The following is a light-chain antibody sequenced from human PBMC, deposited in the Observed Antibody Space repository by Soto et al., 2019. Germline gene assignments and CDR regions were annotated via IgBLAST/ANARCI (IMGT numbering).Light chain of an antibody. Sequence: QSALTQPASVSGSPGQSITISCTGTSSDVGGYNYVSWYQQHPGKAPKLMIYDVSDRPSGVSNRFSGSKSSNTASLTISGLQAEDEADYYCSSYTRSSTGVFGGGTKLTVL. CDR1: SSDVGGYNY. CDR2: DVS. V-gene: IGLV2-14*01. J-gene: IGLJ2*01. CDR3: SSYTRSSTGV.